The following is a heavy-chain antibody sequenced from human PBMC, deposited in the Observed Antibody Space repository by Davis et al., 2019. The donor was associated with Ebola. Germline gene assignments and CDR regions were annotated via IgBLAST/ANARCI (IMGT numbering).Heavy chain of an antibody. CDR1: GFSLSTSGVG. D-gene: IGHD3-3*01. J-gene: IGHJ5*02. CDR3: AHKSTYYDFWSGRGRNNWFDP. V-gene: IGHV2-5*02. CDR2: IYWDDDK. Sequence: SGPTLVKPTQTLTLTCTFSGFSLSTSGVGVGWIRQPPGKALEWLALIYWDDDKRYSPSLKSRLTITKDTSKNQVVLTMTNMDPVDTATYYCAHKSTYYDFWSGRGRNNWFDPWGQGTLVTVSS.